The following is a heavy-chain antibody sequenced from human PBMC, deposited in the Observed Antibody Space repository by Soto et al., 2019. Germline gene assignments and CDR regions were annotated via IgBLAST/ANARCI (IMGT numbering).Heavy chain of an antibody. CDR3: ARGKSGYSALEFDY. V-gene: IGHV3-48*03. CDR2: ISSSGTSV. Sequence: EVQLVESGGGSIQPGGSLRLSCMASGFTFSGYEMNWVRRAPGKGLGWVSYISSSGTSVYYADSVKGRFTMSRDNAKKSLYLQMSSLRAEDTAVYYCARGKSGYSALEFDYWGQGALVAVSS. D-gene: IGHD5-18*01. J-gene: IGHJ4*02. CDR1: GFTFSGYE.